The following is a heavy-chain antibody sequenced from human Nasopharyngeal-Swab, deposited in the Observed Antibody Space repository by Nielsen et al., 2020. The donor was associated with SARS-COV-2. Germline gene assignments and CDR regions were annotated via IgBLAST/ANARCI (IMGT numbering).Heavy chain of an antibody. CDR3: TTGRYNSGWRGKTYYFDY. CDR2: IKSKTDGGTT. J-gene: IGHJ4*02. Sequence: VRQAPGKGLEWVGRIKSKTDGGTTDYAAPVKGRFTISRDDSKNTLYLQMNSLKTEDTAVYYCTTGRYNSGWRGKTYYFDYWGQGTLVTVSS. D-gene: IGHD6-19*01. V-gene: IGHV3-15*01.